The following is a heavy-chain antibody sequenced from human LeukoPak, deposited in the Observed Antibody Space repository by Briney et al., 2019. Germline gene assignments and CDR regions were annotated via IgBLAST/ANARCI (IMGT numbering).Heavy chain of an antibody. CDR1: GGSISSYY. Sequence: SETLSLTCTVSGGSISSYYWSWIRQPPGKGLEWIGYIYYSGSTNYNPSLKSRVTISVDTSKNQFSLKLSSVTAADTAVYYCARDLRNWSGYSDYMDVWGKGTTVTVSS. V-gene: IGHV4-59*01. CDR2: IYYSGST. D-gene: IGHD3-3*01. J-gene: IGHJ6*03. CDR3: ARDLRNWSGYSDYMDV.